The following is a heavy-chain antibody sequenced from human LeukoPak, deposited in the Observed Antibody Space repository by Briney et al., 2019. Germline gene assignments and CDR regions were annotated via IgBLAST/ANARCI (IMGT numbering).Heavy chain of an antibody. CDR3: ARDIVVVPAAIAGMDV. CDR1: GYTFTSYA. CDR2: INTNTGNP. J-gene: IGHJ6*02. D-gene: IGHD2-2*02. Sequence: ASVTVSCTASGYTFTSYAINWVRQAPGQGLEWMGWINTNTGNPTYAQGFTGRFVFSLDTSVSTAYLQISSLKAEDTAVYYCARDIVVVPAAIAGMDVWGQGTTVTVSS. V-gene: IGHV7-4-1*02.